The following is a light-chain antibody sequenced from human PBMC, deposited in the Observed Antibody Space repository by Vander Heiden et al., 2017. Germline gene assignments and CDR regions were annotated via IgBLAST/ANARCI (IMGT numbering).Light chain of an antibody. Sequence: EIVLTQSPATLSLSPGERATLSCRASQSVSSYLAWYQQKPGQAPRLLIYDASNRATGIPDRFSGSGSGTDFTLTISSLEPEDFAGYYCQQRRTFGPGTKVDIK. J-gene: IGKJ3*01. V-gene: IGKV3-11*01. CDR1: QSVSSY. CDR3: QQRRT. CDR2: DAS.